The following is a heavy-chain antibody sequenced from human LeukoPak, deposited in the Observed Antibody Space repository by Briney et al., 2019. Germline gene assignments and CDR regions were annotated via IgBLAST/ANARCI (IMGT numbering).Heavy chain of an antibody. CDR1: GFTFSDYY. D-gene: IGHD1-26*01. CDR3: GKDPTGGAPNYFDY. V-gene: IGHV3-11*01. Sequence: GGSLRLSCAASGFTFSDYYMSWIRQAPGKGLEWVSYISSSGSTIYYADSVKGRFTISRDKSKNTLYLHMNGLRAEDTAVYYCGKDPTGGAPNYFDYWGQEPPVTVSS. CDR2: ISSSGSTI. J-gene: IGHJ4*02.